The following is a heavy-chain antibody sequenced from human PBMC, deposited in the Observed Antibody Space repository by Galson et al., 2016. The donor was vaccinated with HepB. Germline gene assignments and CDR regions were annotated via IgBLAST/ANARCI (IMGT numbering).Heavy chain of an antibody. CDR3: VRAVPNWNYGMDV. Sequence: AISGDSVSSNSTAWMWIRQSPSRGLEWLGRIFYRSQWHNNYAESVKSRITITPDTSKNQFSLQLNSVTPEDTAVFYCVRAVPNWNYGMDVWGQGTTVTVSS. J-gene: IGHJ6*02. CDR2: IFYRSQWHN. V-gene: IGHV6-1*01. D-gene: IGHD1-1*01. CDR1: GDSVSSNSTA.